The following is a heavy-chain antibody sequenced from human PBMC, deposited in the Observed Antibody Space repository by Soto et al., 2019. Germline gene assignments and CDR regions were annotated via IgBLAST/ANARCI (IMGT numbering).Heavy chain of an antibody. CDR2: IYYSGST. CDR3: ARPGITGTTGYFDWLANYYYYGMDV. J-gene: IGHJ6*02. V-gene: IGHV4-39*01. D-gene: IGHD1-7*01. Sequence: SETLSLTCTVSGGSISSSSYYWGWIRQPPGKGLEWIGSIYYSGSTYYNPSLKSRVTISVDTSKNQFSLKLSSVTAADTAVYYCARPGITGTTGYFDWLANYYYYGMDVWGQGTTVTVSS. CDR1: GGSISSSSYY.